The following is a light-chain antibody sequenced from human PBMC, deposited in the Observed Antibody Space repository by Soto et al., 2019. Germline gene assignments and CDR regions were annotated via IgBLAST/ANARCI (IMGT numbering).Light chain of an antibody. CDR1: QALSSY. Sequence: IQLTQSPSSLSASVGDRVTITCRASQALSSYLAWYQQKPGKAPKLLIYAASTLQSGVPSRFSGSESGTDFTLTISSLQPEDFGTYYCQQVNNYPLTFGGGTKVDIX. CDR2: AAS. V-gene: IGKV1-9*01. J-gene: IGKJ4*01. CDR3: QQVNNYPLT.